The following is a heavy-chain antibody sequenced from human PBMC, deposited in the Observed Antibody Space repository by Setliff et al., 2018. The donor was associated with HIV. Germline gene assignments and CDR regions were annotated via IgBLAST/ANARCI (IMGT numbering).Heavy chain of an antibody. CDR3: AKQYCSGGTCYSADAFDI. CDR1: GFIFNTYS. D-gene: IGHD2-15*01. CDR2: IGGSGSAI. V-gene: IGHV3-48*01. J-gene: IGHJ3*02. Sequence: GGSLRLSCAVSGFIFNTYSMNWVRQAPGKGLEWVSYIGGSGSAIYYADSVKGRFTISRDNSRNMLYLQMNSLRAEDTDIYYCAKQYCSGGTCYSADAFDIWGQGTMVTVSS.